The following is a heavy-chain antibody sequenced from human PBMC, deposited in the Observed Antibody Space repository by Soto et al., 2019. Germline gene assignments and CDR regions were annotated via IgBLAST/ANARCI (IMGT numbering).Heavy chain of an antibody. J-gene: IGHJ4*02. CDR2: IYHIGST. V-gene: IGHV4-4*02. D-gene: IGHD3-10*01. CDR1: GGSISSNNW. CDR3: AREVTPFDY. Sequence: PSETLSLTCAVFGGSISSNNWWTWVRQPPGKWLEWIGQIYHIGSTNYNPSLKSRVTISVDKANNQFSLKLRSVTAADTAVYYCAREVTPFDYWGQGTLVTVSS.